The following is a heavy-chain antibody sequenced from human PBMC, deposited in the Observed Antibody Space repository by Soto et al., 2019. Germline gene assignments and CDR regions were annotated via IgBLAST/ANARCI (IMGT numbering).Heavy chain of an antibody. CDR2: ISGSGDST. CDR1: GFTFSNYA. CDR3: ASRNYYDTSGYYYWYYFDF. J-gene: IGHJ4*02. V-gene: IGHV3-23*01. D-gene: IGHD3-22*01. Sequence: GGSLRLSCAASGFTFSNYAMSWVRQAPGKGLEWVSGISGSGDSTYYAESVKGRFTISRDNSKNTVYLQMNSLGAEDTAVYYCASRNYYDTSGYYYWYYFDFWGKGALVTVSS.